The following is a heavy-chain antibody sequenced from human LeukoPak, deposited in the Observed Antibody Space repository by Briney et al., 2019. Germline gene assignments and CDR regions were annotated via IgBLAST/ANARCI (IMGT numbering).Heavy chain of an antibody. CDR3: ARQSLLLWFGELPGYFDY. Sequence: PGGSLRLSCAASGFTFSIYSMNWVRQPPGKGLEWIGSIYYSGSTYYNPSLKSRVTISVDTSKNQFSLKLSSVTAADTAVYYCARQSLLLWFGELPGYFDYWGQGTLVTVSS. V-gene: IGHV4-39*01. J-gene: IGHJ4*02. CDR1: GFTFSIYS. CDR2: IYYSGST. D-gene: IGHD3-10*01.